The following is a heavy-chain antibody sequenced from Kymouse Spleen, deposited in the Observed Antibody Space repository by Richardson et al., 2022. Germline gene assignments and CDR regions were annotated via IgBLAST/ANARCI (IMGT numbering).Heavy chain of an antibody. Sequence: EVQLVESGGGLVQPGRSLRLSCAASGFTFDDYAMHWVRQAPGKGLEWVSGISWNSGSIGYADSVKGRFTISRDNAKNSLYLQMNSLRAEDTALYYCAKDIDRMRSSSSGFDYWGQGTLVTVSS. D-gene: IGHD6-6*01. V-gene: IGHV3-9*01. CDR2: ISWNSGSI. J-gene: IGHJ4*02. CDR3: AKDIDRMRSSSSGFDY. CDR1: GFTFDDYA.